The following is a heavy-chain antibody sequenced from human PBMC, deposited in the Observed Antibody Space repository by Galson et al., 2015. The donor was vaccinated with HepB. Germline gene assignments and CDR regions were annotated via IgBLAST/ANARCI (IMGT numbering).Heavy chain of an antibody. Sequence: SLRLSCAASGFTFSNAWMNWVRQAPGKGLEWVGRIKSKTDGGTSDYAAPVKGRFTISRDDSKNTLYLQMNSLKTEDTAMYYRTTDAIVVPAARPLWGQGTLVTVSS. V-gene: IGHV3-15*07. J-gene: IGHJ4*02. D-gene: IGHD2-2*01. CDR3: TTDAIVVPAARPL. CDR2: IKSKTDGGTS. CDR1: GFTFSNAW.